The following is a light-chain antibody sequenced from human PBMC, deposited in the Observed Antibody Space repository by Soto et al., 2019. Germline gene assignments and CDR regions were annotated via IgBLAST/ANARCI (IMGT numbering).Light chain of an antibody. CDR1: QSISSY. J-gene: IGKJ1*01. CDR2: AAS. CDR3: QHYNSYSEA. V-gene: IGKV1-39*01. Sequence: DMQMTQSPSSLSASVGDRVTITCRASQSISSYLNWYQQKPGKAPKVLIYAASSLQSGVPSRFSGSGSGTEFTLTISSLQPDDFATYYCQHYNSYSEAFGQGTKVDIK.